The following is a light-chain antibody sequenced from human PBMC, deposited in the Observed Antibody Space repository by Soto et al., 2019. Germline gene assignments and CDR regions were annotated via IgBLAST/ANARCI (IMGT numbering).Light chain of an antibody. CDR1: QSISSW. J-gene: IGKJ1*01. CDR2: DIS. V-gene: IGKV1-5*01. CDR3: QQYNGYSRT. Sequence: EDRVTITCRASQSISSWLAWYQQKPGKAPKFLIYDISKWESGVPSRFSGSGSGTEFTLTISSLQPDDFATYYCQQYNGYSRTFGQGTMVDIK.